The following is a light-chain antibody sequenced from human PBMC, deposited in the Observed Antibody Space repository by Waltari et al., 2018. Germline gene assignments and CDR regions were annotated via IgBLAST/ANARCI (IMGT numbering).Light chain of an antibody. CDR1: QSVSSN. V-gene: IGKV3-15*01. CDR3: QQYNNWPPMYT. CDR2: AAS. Sequence: EIVMTQSPATLSVSPGERVTLSCSASQSVSSNLAWYQQKPGQAPRVLIYAASTRATGIPARFSGSGSGTEFTLTISDLQSEDFAVYYCQQYNNWPPMYTFGQGTKLEIK. J-gene: IGKJ2*01.